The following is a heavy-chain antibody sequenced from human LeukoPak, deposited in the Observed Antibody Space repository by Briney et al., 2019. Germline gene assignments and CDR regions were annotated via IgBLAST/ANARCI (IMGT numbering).Heavy chain of an antibody. CDR2: IYSDGST. D-gene: IGHD3-16*01. CDR1: GFTVSSNY. CDR3: AKVRLTGRMDYPYYYYGMDV. V-gene: IGHV3-66*02. Sequence: TGGSLRLSCAASGFTVSSNYMSWVRQAPGKGLEWVSVIYSDGSTYYADSVKGRFTVSRDNSKNTLYLQMNSLRAEDTAVYYCAKVRLTGRMDYPYYYYGMDVWGQGTTVTVSS. J-gene: IGHJ6*02.